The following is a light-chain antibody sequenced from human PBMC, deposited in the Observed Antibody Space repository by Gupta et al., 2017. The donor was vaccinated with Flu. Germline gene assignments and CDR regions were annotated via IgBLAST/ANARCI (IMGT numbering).Light chain of an antibody. CDR1: QDIGSY. Sequence: GDRVTITCRASQDIGSYLAWYQQKAGSRPKLLIYASSSTQSGVPSRFSDSGFGTAFTLIITSLQPEDVATYYCQKYKSAPQAFGGGTKVEIK. V-gene: IGKV1-27*01. CDR2: ASS. CDR3: QKYKSAPQA. J-gene: IGKJ4*01.